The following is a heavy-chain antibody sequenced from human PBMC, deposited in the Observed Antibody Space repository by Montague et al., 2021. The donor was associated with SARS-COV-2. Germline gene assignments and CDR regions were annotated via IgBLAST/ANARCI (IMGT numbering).Heavy chain of an antibody. CDR3: ARSLLWFAEYILHPFDI. Sequence: SLRLSCAASGFTFGDYAMSWVRQAPGKGLEWVSGINGNGCSTVYADSVKGRFTISRDNSKNSLYLQMNSLRAEDTALYYCARSLLWFAEYILHPFDIWGQGTMVTVSS. CDR2: INGNGCST. CDR1: GFTFGDYA. J-gene: IGHJ3*02. V-gene: IGHV3-20*04. D-gene: IGHD3-10*01.